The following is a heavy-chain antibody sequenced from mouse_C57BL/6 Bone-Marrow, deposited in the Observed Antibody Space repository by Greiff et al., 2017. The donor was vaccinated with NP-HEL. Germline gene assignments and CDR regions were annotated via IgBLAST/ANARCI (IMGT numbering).Heavy chain of an antibody. V-gene: IGHV1-63*01. CDR3: ARGGDGYYGDYAMDY. Sequence: QVQLKESGAELVRPGTSVKMSCKASGYTFTNYWIGWVKQRPGHGLEWIGDIYPGGGYTNYNEKFKGKATLTADKSSSTAYMQFSSLTSEDSAIYYCARGGDGYYGDYAMDYWGQGTSVTVSS. CDR1: GYTFTNYW. CDR2: IYPGGGYT. J-gene: IGHJ4*01. D-gene: IGHD2-3*01.